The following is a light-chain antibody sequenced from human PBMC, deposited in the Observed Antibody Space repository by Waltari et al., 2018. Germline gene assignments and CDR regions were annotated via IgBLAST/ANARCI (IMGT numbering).Light chain of an antibody. V-gene: IGKV3-15*01. Sequence: EIVMTPSPATLSVSPGDRATLPCRASQSVSSNLAWYQQTPGQAPRLLIYGASTRATGIPARFSGSGSGTEFTLTISSLQSEDFAVYYCQQYNNWPPWTFGQGTKVEIK. CDR3: QQYNNWPPWT. CDR2: GAS. J-gene: IGKJ1*01. CDR1: QSVSSN.